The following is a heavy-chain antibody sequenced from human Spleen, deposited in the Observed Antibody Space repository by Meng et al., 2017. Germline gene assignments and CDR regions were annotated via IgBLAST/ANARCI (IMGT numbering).Heavy chain of an antibody. CDR1: GFSLTTSGGG. Sequence: QNPLEESGPTLVKPTQTLTLTCTFSGFSLTTSGGGVGWIRQPPGKALEWLALIYWDDEKRYSPSLKSRLTITKDTSKNQVVLTMTNMDPVDTATYYCAHRGSSWAFDYWGQGTLVTVSS. J-gene: IGHJ4*02. D-gene: IGHD6-13*01. V-gene: IGHV2-5*02. CDR3: AHRGSSWAFDY. CDR2: IYWDDEK.